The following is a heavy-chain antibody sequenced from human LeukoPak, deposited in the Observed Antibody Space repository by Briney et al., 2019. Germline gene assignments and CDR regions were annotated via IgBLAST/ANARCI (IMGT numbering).Heavy chain of an antibody. V-gene: IGHV3-53*01. CDR3: ARLLPASRHYFDY. J-gene: IGHJ4*02. CDR1: GFIVSSEY. D-gene: IGHD2-15*01. CDR2: IYGGGST. Sequence: SRGSLRLSCAASGFIVSSEYLAWVRQAPGKGLEWISVIYGGGSTYYADSVKGRFTISRDNSKDVLYLDMHSLAVEDTAVYYCARLLPASRHYFDYWGQGTPVTVSS.